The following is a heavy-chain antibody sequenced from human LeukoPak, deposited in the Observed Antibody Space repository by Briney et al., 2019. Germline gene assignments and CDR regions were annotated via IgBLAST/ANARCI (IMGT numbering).Heavy chain of an antibody. CDR1: GYSISSGYY. J-gene: IGHJ4*02. CDR2: IYHSGST. D-gene: IGHD1-26*01. Sequence: PSETLSLTCTVSGYSISSGYYWGWIRQPPGKGLEWIGSIYHSGSTYYNPSLKSRVTTSVDTSKNRFSLKPTSVTAADTAVYYCARELHSGSYYFDYWGQGTLVTVSS. V-gene: IGHV4-38-2*02. CDR3: ARELHSGSYYFDY.